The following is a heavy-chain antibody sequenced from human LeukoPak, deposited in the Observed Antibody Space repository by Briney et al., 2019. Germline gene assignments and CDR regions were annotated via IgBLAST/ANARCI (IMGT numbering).Heavy chain of an antibody. D-gene: IGHD3-22*01. CDR2: IYWGDDK. CDR3: AHTVYYYDSSGYYYWFDP. V-gene: IGHV2-5*02. Sequence: XTXGVXVGWMRXXXGKALEXLALIYWGDDKRYSPSLKSRLTITKDTSKNQVVLTMTNMDPVDTATYYCAHTVYYYDSSGYYYWFDPWGQGTLVTVSS. CDR1: XTXGVX. J-gene: IGHJ5*02.